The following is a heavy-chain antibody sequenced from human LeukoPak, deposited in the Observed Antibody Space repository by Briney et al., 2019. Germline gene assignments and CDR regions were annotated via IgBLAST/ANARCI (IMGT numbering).Heavy chain of an antibody. Sequence: ASVKVSCKASGYTFTSYGISWVRQAPGQGLEWMGWISAYNGSTNYAQKLQGRVTMTTDTSTSTAYMELRSLRSDDTAVYYCARDLDIVVVVPSSHTAFDPWGQGTLVTVSS. CDR1: GYTFTSYG. V-gene: IGHV1-18*01. J-gene: IGHJ5*02. CDR3: ARDLDIVVVVPSSHTAFDP. D-gene: IGHD2-15*01. CDR2: ISAYNGST.